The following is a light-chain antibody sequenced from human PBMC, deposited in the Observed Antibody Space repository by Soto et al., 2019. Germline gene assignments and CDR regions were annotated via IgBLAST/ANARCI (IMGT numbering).Light chain of an antibody. CDR3: CSYAGSSTSYV. V-gene: IGLV2-23*01. CDR1: SSDVGSYNL. Sequence: QSVLTQPASVSGSPGQSITISCTGTSSDVGSYNLVSWYQQHPGKAPKLMIYEGSKRPSGVSNRFSGSKSGNTASLTISGLQAEDEADYYCCSYAGSSTSYVFGIGTKVTVL. CDR2: EGS. J-gene: IGLJ1*01.